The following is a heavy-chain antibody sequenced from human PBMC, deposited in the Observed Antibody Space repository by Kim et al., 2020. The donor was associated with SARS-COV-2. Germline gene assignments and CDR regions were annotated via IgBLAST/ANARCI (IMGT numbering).Heavy chain of an antibody. V-gene: IGHV3-49*04. CDR3: TRVFYNSSWTYYYYYGMDV. D-gene: IGHD6-13*01. J-gene: IGHJ6*02. Sequence: GGSLRLSCTASGFTFGDYAMSWVRQAPGKGLEWVGFIRSKAYGGTTEYAASVKGRFTISRDDSKSIAYLQMNSLKTEDTAVYYCTRVFYNSSWTYYYYYGMDVWGQGTTVTVSS. CDR2: IRSKAYGGTT. CDR1: GFTFGDYA.